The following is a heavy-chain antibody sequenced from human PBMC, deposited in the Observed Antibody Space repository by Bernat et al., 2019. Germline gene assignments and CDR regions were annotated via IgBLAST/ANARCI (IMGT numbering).Heavy chain of an antibody. CDR1: GFSLSTSGMC. J-gene: IGHJ6*02. CDR2: IDWDDDK. V-gene: IGHV2-70*15. D-gene: IGHD1-26*01. Sequence: QVTLRESGPALVKPTQTLTLTCTFSGFSLSTSGMCVSWIRQPPGKALEWLARIDWDDDKYYSTSLKTRLTISKDTSKNQVVLTMTNMDPVDTATYYCARMQRYSGNSRGGGMDVWGQGTTVTVS. CDR3: ARMQRYSGNSRGGGMDV.